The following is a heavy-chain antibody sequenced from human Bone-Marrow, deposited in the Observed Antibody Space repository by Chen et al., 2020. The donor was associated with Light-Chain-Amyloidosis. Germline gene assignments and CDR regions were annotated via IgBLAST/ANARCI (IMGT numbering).Heavy chain of an antibody. V-gene: IGHV3-74*03. CDR2: VNNDGSDA. Sequence: EVQVVESGGGLVQPGGSLRLSCTASGFTFTAYWMHWVRQAPGKGLVWVARVNNDGSDATYADSVKGRFTISRDNARNTVFLQMNSLRAEDTAVYYCTRRNCSSTSCFSDFWGQGTLVSVSS. D-gene: IGHD2-2*01. J-gene: IGHJ4*02. CDR1: GFTFTAYW. CDR3: TRRNCSSTSCFSDF.